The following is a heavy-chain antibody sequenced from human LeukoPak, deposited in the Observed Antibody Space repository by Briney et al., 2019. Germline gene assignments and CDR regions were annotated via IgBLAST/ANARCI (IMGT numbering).Heavy chain of an antibody. CDR1: GYTFTSYG. CDR2: ISAYNGNT. D-gene: IGHD3-3*01. Sequence: GASVTVSCKASGYTFTSYGISWVRQAPGRGLEWMGWISAYNGNTNYAQKLQGRVTMTTDTSTSTAYMELRSLRSDDTAVYYCARGDFWSDTNPPSFDYWGQGTLVTVSS. V-gene: IGHV1-18*01. J-gene: IGHJ4*02. CDR3: ARGDFWSDTNPPSFDY.